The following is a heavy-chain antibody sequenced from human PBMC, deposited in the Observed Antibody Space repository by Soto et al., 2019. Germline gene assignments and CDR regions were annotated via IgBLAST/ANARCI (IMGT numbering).Heavy chain of an antibody. D-gene: IGHD2-15*01. V-gene: IGHV3-30*18. CDR1: GFTFSSYG. J-gene: IGHJ4*02. CDR2: ISYDGSNK. CDR3: AKAKGNCSGGSCYLDY. Sequence: QVQLVESGGGVVQPGRSLRLSCAASGFTFSSYGMHWVRQAPGKGLEWVAVISYDGSNKYYADSVKGRFTISRDNSKNTLYLQMNSLRAEDTAVYYCAKAKGNCSGGSCYLDYWGQGTLVTVSS.